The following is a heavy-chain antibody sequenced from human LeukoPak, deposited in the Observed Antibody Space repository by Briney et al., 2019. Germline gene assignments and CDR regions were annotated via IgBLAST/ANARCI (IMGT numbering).Heavy chain of an antibody. D-gene: IGHD3-22*01. CDR2: INPNSGGT. J-gene: IGHJ4*02. Sequence: GASVKVSCKASGYTFTGYYMHWMRQAPGQGLEWMGWINPNSGGTNYAQKFQGRVTMTRDTSISTAYMELSRLRSDDTAVYYCARDRAYDSSGYYRDYWGQGTLVTVSS. V-gene: IGHV1-2*02. CDR3: ARDRAYDSSGYYRDY. CDR1: GYTFTGYY.